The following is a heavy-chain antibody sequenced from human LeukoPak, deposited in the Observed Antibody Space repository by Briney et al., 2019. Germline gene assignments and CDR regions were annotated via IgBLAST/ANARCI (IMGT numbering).Heavy chain of an antibody. V-gene: IGHV3-11*04. CDR2: IDGGGTIT. J-gene: IGHJ4*02. D-gene: IGHD3-3*01. CDR3: ARDRGYGSGYYFDN. CDR1: GCTFSDYY. Sequence: SGGSLRLSCAASGCTFSDYYMSWIRQVPGKGLEWLSYIDGGGTITYYAAFEEGRFTISRDNAKNSVYLQMDSLRAEDTAVYYCARDRGYGSGYYFDNWGQGTLVTVSS.